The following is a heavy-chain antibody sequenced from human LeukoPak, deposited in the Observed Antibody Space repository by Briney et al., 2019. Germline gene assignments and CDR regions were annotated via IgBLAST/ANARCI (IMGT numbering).Heavy chain of an antibody. J-gene: IGHJ4*02. Sequence: GGSLRLSCAASGFTFSSYTMNWVRQAPGKGLEWVSYISSSGSTIYYADSVKGRFTISRDNAKNSLYLQMNSLRAEDTAVYYSARERGDVAAFDYWGQGTLVTVSS. CDR1: GFTFSSYT. CDR3: ARERGDVAAFDY. D-gene: IGHD6-19*01. V-gene: IGHV3-48*04. CDR2: ISSSGSTI.